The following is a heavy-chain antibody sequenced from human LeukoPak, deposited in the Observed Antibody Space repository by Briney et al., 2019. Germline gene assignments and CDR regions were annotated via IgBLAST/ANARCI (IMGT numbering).Heavy chain of an antibody. Sequence: GGSLRLSCAASGFTFSSYSMNWGRPAPGKGLELVSSISTSSSYIHYADSVKGRFTISRDNAKNSLYLQMNSLRAEDTAVYYCARGTLNIPGEHGAFDYWGQGTLVTVSS. J-gene: IGHJ4*02. CDR2: ISTSSSYI. D-gene: IGHD1-14*01. V-gene: IGHV3-21*01. CDR1: GFTFSSYS. CDR3: ARGTLNIPGEHGAFDY.